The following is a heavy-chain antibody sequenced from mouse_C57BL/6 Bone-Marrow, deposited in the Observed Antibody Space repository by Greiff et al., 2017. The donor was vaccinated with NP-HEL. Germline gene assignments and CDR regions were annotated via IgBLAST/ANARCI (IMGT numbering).Heavy chain of an antibody. D-gene: IGHD1-1*01. CDR2: IYPRSGNT. Sequence: QVQLQQPGAELARPGASVKLSCKASGYTFTSYGISWVKQRTGQGLEWIGEIYPRSGNTYYNEKFKGKATLTADKSSSTAYMELRSLTSEDSAVYFCAREGEIYYYGTWFAYWGQGTLVTVSA. V-gene: IGHV1-81*01. CDR3: AREGEIYYYGTWFAY. CDR1: GYTFTSYG. J-gene: IGHJ3*01.